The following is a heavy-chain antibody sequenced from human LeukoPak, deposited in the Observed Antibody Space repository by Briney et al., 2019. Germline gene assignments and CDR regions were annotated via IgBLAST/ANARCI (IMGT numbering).Heavy chain of an antibody. D-gene: IGHD3-10*01. V-gene: IGHV3-33*01. CDR1: GFTFSSYG. J-gene: IGHJ5*02. CDR3: ARGTQLWFGELSWFDP. CDR2: IWYDGSNK. Sequence: PGGSLRLSCAASGFTFSSYGMHWVRQAPAKGLEWVAGIWYDGSNKYYADSVKGRFTISRDNSKNTLYLQMNSMRAEDTAVYYCARGTQLWFGELSWFDPWGQGTLVTVSS.